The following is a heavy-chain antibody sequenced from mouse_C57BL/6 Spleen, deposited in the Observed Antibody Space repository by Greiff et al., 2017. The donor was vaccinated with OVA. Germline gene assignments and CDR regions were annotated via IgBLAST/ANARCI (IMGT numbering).Heavy chain of an antibody. CDR3: ARDDGSSYDYFDY. V-gene: IGHV5-4*01. Sequence: VQLKESGGGLVKPGGSLKLSCAASGFTFSSYAMSWVRQTPEKRLEWVATISDGGSYTYYPDNVKGRFTISRDNAKNNLYLQMSHLKSEDTAMYYCARDDGSSYDYFDYWGQGTTLTVSS. CDR2: ISDGGSYT. CDR1: GFTFSSYA. J-gene: IGHJ2*01. D-gene: IGHD1-1*01.